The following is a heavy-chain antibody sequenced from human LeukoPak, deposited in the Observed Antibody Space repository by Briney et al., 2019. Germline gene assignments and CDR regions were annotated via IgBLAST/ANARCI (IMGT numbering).Heavy chain of an antibody. CDR2: IWYDGSNK. J-gene: IGHJ5*02. CDR1: GFTFSSYG. V-gene: IGHV3-33*01. Sequence: GGSLRLSCAASGFTFSSYGMHWVRQAPGKGLEWVAVIWYDGSNKYYADSVKGRFTISRDNSKNTLYLQMNSLRAEDTAVYYCARDPSGGYYYDSSGYYYTWGQGTLVTVSS. D-gene: IGHD3-22*01. CDR3: ARDPSGGYYYDSSGYYYT.